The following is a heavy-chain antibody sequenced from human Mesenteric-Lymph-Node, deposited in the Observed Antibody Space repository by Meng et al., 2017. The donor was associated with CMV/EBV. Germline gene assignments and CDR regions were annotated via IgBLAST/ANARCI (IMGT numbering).Heavy chain of an antibody. CDR3: ARTSYRDSSPDNYYYGMDV. CDR2: IYHSRST. CDR1: GYSISSYYY. D-gene: IGHD6-6*01. J-gene: IGHJ6*02. V-gene: IGHV4-38-2*02. Sequence: GSLRLSCTVSGYSISSYYYWGWFRQSPGKGLEWVGSIYHSRSTYYNPSLKSRVTISVDTSKNQFSLKLSSVTAADTAVYHCARTSYRDSSPDNYYYGMDVWGQGTTVTVSS.